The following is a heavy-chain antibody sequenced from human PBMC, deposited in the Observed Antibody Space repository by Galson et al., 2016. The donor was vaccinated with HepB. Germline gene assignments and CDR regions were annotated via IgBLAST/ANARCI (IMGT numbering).Heavy chain of an antibody. CDR2: INPNTGDT. V-gene: IGHV1-2*02. CDR3: ARAGRASFGSGSYHRFDP. J-gene: IGHJ5*02. CDR1: GYTFTGYF. D-gene: IGHD3-10*01. Sequence: SVKVSCKASGYTFTGYFMHWVRQAPGQGLEWMGWINPNTGDTNYAQNFQGRVTMTRDTSINSAYMDLTRLRSDDTATYFCARAGRASFGSGSYHRFDPWGQGTLVTVSS.